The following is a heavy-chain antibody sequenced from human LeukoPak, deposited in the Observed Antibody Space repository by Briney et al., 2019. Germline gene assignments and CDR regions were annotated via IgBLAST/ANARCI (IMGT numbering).Heavy chain of an antibody. D-gene: IGHD6-6*01. CDR3: ARWRSIAARPGGFDP. CDR2: ISAYNGNT. J-gene: IGHJ5*02. V-gene: IGHV1-18*01. Sequence: ASVKVSCKASGYTFTSYGISWVRQAPGQGLEWMGWISAYNGNTNYAQKLQGRVTMTTDTSTSTAYMELRSLRSDDTAVYYCARWRSIAARPGGFDPWGQGTLVTVSS. CDR1: GYTFTSYG.